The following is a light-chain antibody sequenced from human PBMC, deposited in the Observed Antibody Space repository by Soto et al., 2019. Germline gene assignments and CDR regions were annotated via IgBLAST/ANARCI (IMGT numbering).Light chain of an antibody. Sequence: EIVLSQSPATLSLSPGERDTVSCRASQSVSCYLAWYQQNPGQVPRLLISDASNRASGILARFSGSGFGTDFTFTICSLEPEDFAVYYCQHCSSWPLNCGGGTKVDIK. J-gene: IGKJ4*01. CDR2: DAS. CDR1: QSVSCY. V-gene: IGKV3-11*01. CDR3: QHCSSWPLN.